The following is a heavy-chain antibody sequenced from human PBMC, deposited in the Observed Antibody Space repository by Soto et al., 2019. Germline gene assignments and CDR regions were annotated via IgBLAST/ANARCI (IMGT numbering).Heavy chain of an antibody. V-gene: IGHV1-18*01. CDR2: INGYSGYT. J-gene: IGHJ5*02. D-gene: IGHD4-17*01. CDR1: GYTFTNYG. CDR3: ARDGDEEANFDP. Sequence: QVPLMQSGAEVKKPGASVKVSCKASGYTFTNYGISWVRQAPGQGLEWMGWINGYSGYTNYAQKFQGRVTMATDTSTSTAYMELRSLRSDDTAVYYCARDGDEEANFDPWGQGTLVTVSS.